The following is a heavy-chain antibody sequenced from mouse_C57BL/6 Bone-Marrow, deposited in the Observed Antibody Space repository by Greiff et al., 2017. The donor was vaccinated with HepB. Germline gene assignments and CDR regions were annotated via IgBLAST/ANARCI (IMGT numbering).Heavy chain of an antibody. V-gene: IGHV3-6*01. CDR2: ISYDGSN. Sequence: EVKLEESGPGLVKPSQSLSLTCSVTGYSITSGYYWNWIRQFPGNKLEWMGYISYDGSNNYNPSLKNRISITRDTSKNQFFLKLNSVTTEDTATYYCARRDNYVGAMDYGGQGTSVTVSS. CDR3: ARRDNYVGAMDY. CDR1: GYSITSGYY. J-gene: IGHJ4*01. D-gene: IGHD1-3*01.